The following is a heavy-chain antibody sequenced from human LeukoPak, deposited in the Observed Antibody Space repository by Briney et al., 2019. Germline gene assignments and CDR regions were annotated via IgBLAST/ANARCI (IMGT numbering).Heavy chain of an antibody. D-gene: IGHD3-3*01. J-gene: IGHJ3*02. Sequence: PGGSLRLSCAASGFTVSSNYMSWVRQAPGKGLEWVSVIYSGGSTYCADSVKSRFTISRDNSKNTLYLQMNSLRAEDTAVYYCARFVRSCYYPTWGPTGAFDILGQGTMVTVSS. CDR1: GFTVSSNY. CDR2: IYSGGST. CDR3: ARFVRSCYYPTWGPTGAFDI. V-gene: IGHV3-66*02.